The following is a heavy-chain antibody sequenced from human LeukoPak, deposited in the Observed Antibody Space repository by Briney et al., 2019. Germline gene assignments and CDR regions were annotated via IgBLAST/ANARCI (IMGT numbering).Heavy chain of an antibody. D-gene: IGHD6-6*01. V-gene: IGHV4-39*07. Sequence: SETLSLTCTVSGGSISSSSYYWGWIRQPPGKGLEWIGSIYYSGSTYYNPSLKSRVTISVDTSKNQSSLKLSSVTAADTAVYYCARFSSRGPYYFDYWGQGTLVTVSS. CDR1: GGSISSSSYY. CDR2: IYYSGST. J-gene: IGHJ4*02. CDR3: ARFSSRGPYYFDY.